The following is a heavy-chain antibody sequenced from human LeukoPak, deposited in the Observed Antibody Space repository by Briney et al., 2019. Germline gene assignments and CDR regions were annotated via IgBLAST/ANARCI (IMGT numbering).Heavy chain of an antibody. CDR2: ISPNGDTT. Sequence: PGGSLRLSCAASGFTFNIHAMTWARQAPGGGLEWVSVISPNGDTTFYADSVKGRFTISRDNSKNMVFLQMDSLGAEDMAVYYCARNWGLDYWGQGTLVTVSS. CDR1: GFTFNIHA. V-gene: IGHV3-23*01. J-gene: IGHJ4*02. D-gene: IGHD7-27*01. CDR3: ARNWGLDY.